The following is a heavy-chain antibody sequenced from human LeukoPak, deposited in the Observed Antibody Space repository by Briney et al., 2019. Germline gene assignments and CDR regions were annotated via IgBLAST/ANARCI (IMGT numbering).Heavy chain of an antibody. J-gene: IGHJ6*03. CDR1: GGSISSYY. V-gene: IGHV4-59*01. Sequence: PSETLSLTCTVSGGSISSYYWSWIRQPPGKGLEWIGYIYYSGSTNYNPSLKSRATISVDTSKNQFSLKLSSVTAADTAVYYCARSAYYDFWSGYALRGYYYYMDVWGKGTTVTVSS. CDR3: ARSAYYDFWSGYALRGYYYYMDV. D-gene: IGHD3-3*01. CDR2: IYYSGST.